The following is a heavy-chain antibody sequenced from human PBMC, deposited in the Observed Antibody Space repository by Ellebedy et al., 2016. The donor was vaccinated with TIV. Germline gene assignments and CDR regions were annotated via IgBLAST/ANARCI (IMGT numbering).Heavy chain of an antibody. J-gene: IGHJ4*02. CDR3: ARSGGRYSGYAY. CDR2: IKQDGSEK. D-gene: IGHD5-12*01. Sequence: GESLKISCAASGFTFSNYRMSWVRQAPGKGLEWVANIKQDGSEKYYVDSVKGRFTISRDNAKNSLFLQVSSLRAEDTAVYYCARSGGRYSGYAYWGQGTLVTVSS. V-gene: IGHV3-7*03. CDR1: GFTFSNYR.